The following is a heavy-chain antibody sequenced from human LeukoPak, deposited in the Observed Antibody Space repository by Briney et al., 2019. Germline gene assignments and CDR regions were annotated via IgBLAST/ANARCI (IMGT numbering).Heavy chain of an antibody. V-gene: IGHV3-30*03. D-gene: IGHD3-9*01. CDR2: ISYDGSNK. CDR1: GFTFSSYG. J-gene: IGHJ4*02. Sequence: PGRSLRLSCAASGFTFSSYGMHWVRQAPGKGLEWVAVISYDGSNKYYADSVKGRFTISRDNSKNTLYLQMNSLRAEDTAVYYCARGVYDILTGYSGDYFDYWGQGTLVTVSS. CDR3: ARGVYDILTGYSGDYFDY.